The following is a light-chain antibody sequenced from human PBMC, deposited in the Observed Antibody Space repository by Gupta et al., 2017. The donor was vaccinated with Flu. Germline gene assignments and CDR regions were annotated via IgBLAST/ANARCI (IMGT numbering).Light chain of an antibody. CDR2: EVS. CDR1: GSDVGTYNR. V-gene: IGLV2-18*02. J-gene: IGLJ1*01. CDR3: SSYTTSYTFV. Sequence: QSALTQPPSVSGSPGQSVPISCPGTGSDVGTYNRVSWYRQPPGTAPKLIIYEVSNRPSGVPDRFSGPKSGNTASLTISGLQGEDEADYYCSSYTTSYTFVFGTGTKVTVL.